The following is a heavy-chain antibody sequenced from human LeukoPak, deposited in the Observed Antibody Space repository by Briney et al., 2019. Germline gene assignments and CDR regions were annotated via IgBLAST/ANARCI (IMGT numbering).Heavy chain of an antibody. CDR2: INSDGSST. CDR1: GFTFSSYW. D-gene: IGHD3-9*01. Sequence: GGSLRLSCAASGFTFSSYWMHWVRQAPGKGLVWVSRINSDGSSTSYADSVKGRFTISRDNAKNTLYLQMNSLRAEDTAVYYCARVLEPNVLRYFDWSAQTSNRDAFDIWGQGTMVTVSS. CDR3: ARVLEPNVLRYFDWSAQTSNRDAFDI. J-gene: IGHJ3*02. V-gene: IGHV3-74*01.